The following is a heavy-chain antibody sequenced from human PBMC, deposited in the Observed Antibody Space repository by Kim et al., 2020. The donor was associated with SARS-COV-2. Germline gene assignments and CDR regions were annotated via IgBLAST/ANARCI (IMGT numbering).Heavy chain of an antibody. CDR1: GFSLSNARMG. V-gene: IGHV2-26*01. D-gene: IGHD6-19*01. J-gene: IGHJ6*02. Sequence: SGPTLVNPTETLTLTCTVSGFSLSNARMGVSWIRQPPGKALEWLAHIFSNDEKSYSTSLKSRLTISKDTSKSQVVLTMTNMDPVDTATYYCARIRPVVAVAGTHYYYGMDVWGQGATVTVSS. CDR2: IFSNDEK. CDR3: ARIRPVVAVAGTHYYYGMDV.